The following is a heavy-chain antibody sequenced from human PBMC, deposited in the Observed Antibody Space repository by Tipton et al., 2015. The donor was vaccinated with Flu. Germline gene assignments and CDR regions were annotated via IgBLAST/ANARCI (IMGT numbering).Heavy chain of an antibody. Sequence: MQLVQSGAEVKKPGESLKISCKGSGYSFTSYWIGWERQMPGKGLEWMGIIYPRDFDTRYSPSFQGQVTISVDRSISTAYLQWSSLKASDTAMYYCARQAASAPTLREVCFAPWGQGTLVTVSS. D-gene: IGHD6-25*01. CDR3: ARQAASAPTLREVCFAP. V-gene: IGHV5-51*01. CDR1: GYSFTSYW. CDR2: IYPRDFDT. J-gene: IGHJ5*02.